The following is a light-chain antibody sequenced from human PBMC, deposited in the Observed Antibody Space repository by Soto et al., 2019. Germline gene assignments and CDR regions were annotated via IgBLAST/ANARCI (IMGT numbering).Light chain of an antibody. CDR2: WAS. Sequence: DIVITQSPDSLAVSLGERAAINCKSSQSILYTSNNKKYLAWYQQKPGQPPKLLIYWASTRESGVPDRFSGSGSGTDFTLTISSLQAEDVAVYYCQQYHTTPPYTFGQGTKLEIK. CDR1: QSILYTSNNKKY. V-gene: IGKV4-1*01. J-gene: IGKJ2*01. CDR3: QQYHTTPPYT.